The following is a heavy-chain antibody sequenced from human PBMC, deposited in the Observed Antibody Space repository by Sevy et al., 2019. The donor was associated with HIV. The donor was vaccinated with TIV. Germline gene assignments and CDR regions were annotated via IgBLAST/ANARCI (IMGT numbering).Heavy chain of an antibody. CDR2: VDNDGSGT. CDR1: GFTFTNSW. J-gene: IGHJ4*02. D-gene: IGHD2-8*01. Sequence: GGSLRLSCAASGFTFTNSWMHWVRQAPGKGLVWVSRVDNDGSGTNYANSLKGRLTISRDNAKNTVYLKMNSLRAEDTAVYYCTRDMYGIDYWGQGTLVTVSS. V-gene: IGHV3-74*01. CDR3: TRDMYGIDY.